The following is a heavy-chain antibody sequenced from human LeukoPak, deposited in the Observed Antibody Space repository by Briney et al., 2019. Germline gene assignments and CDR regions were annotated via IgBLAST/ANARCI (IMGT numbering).Heavy chain of an antibody. CDR3: ARGYLGYSYGDY. V-gene: IGHV3-21*01. CDR1: GFTFSSYS. D-gene: IGHD5-18*01. Sequence: GSLRLSCVASGFTFSSYSMNWVRQAPGKGLEWVSSISSSSSYIYYADSVKGRFTISRDNAKNSLYLQMNSLRAEDTAVYYCARGYLGYSYGDYWGQGTLVTVSS. CDR2: ISSSSSYI. J-gene: IGHJ4*02.